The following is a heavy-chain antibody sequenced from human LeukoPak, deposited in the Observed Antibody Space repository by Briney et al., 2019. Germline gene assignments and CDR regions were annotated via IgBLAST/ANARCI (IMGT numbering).Heavy chain of an antibody. CDR3: ARDRRYFDWLFRNWFDP. Sequence: GASVKVSCKASGYTFTAYYMHWVRQAPGQGLEWMGWINPNSGGTNYAQKFQGRVTMTRDTSISTAYMELSRLRSDDTAVYYCARDRRYFDWLFRNWFDPWGQGTLVTVSS. CDR2: INPNSGGT. D-gene: IGHD3-9*01. CDR1: GYTFTAYY. V-gene: IGHV1-2*02. J-gene: IGHJ5*02.